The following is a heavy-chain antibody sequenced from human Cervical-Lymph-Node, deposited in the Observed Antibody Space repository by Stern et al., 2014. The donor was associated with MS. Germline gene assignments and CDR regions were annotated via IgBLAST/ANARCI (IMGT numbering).Heavy chain of an antibody. Sequence: EVQLVESGGGLVQPGGSLRLSCTASGFTFRDHYMDWVRQAPGKGLEWVGRIRKKAENYIADYAASLTGRFSISRDDSKNSLFLQMNSLSPEDTAVYYCARVTAVAIDYWGQGTLVTVSS. V-gene: IGHV3-72*01. CDR3: ARVTAVAIDY. CDR1: GFTFRDHY. D-gene: IGHD4-23*01. CDR2: IRKKAENYIA. J-gene: IGHJ4*02.